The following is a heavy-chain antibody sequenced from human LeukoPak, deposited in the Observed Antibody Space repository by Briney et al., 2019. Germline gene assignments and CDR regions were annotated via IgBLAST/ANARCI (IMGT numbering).Heavy chain of an antibody. V-gene: IGHV1-2*02. CDR2: INPNSGGT. J-gene: IGHJ4*02. Sequence: ASVKVSCKASGYTFTGYYMHWVRRAPGQGLEWMGWINPNSGGTNYAQKFQGRVTMTRDTSISTAYMELSRLRSDDTAVYYCARGGIAARPRIFDYWGQGTLVTVSS. D-gene: IGHD6-6*01. CDR1: GYTFTGYY. CDR3: ARGGIAARPRIFDY.